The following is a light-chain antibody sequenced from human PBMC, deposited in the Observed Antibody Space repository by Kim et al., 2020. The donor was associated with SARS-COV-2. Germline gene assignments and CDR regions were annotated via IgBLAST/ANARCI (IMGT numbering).Light chain of an antibody. Sequence: ASVGDRVTITCQASQAISNYLNWYQQRPGKAPRLLIYAASSLESGVPSRFSVSGSGTEFAFSISSLQPEDIATYYCQQNDSIPLTFGGGTKVDIK. CDR2: AAS. CDR3: QQNDSIPLT. J-gene: IGKJ4*01. V-gene: IGKV1-33*01. CDR1: QAISNY.